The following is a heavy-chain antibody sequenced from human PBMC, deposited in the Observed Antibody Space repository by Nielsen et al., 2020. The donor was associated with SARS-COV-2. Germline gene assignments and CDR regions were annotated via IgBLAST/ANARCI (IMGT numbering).Heavy chain of an antibody. CDR3: TRDRFSAYDCGF. CDR1: GGTFGSHG. J-gene: IGHJ4*02. V-gene: IGHV1-69*06. D-gene: IGHD5-12*01. Sequence: SVKVSCKASGGTFGSHGVTWVRQAPGQGLEWMGGILPIFGATNYAQQFQGRVTITADKSTSTAYLDLSSLRSDDSAIYYCTRDRFSAYDCGFWGQGTLVTVSS. CDR2: ILPIFGAT.